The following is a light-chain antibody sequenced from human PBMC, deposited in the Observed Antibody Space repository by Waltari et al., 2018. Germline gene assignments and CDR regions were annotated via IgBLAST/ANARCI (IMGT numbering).Light chain of an antibody. J-gene: IGKJ2*01. V-gene: IGKV4-1*01. Sequence: DIVMTQSPDSLAVSLGERATIHCKSSQSILCSSNNENYLVWYQQKPGQPPKLLIYWASTRESGVPDRFSGSGSGTDFTLTISSLQAEDVAVYYCQQYYSLPYTFGQGTKLEIK. CDR2: WAS. CDR1: QSILCSSNNENY. CDR3: QQYYSLPYT.